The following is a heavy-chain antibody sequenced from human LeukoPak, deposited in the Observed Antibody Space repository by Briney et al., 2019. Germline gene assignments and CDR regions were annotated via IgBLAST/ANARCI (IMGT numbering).Heavy chain of an antibody. D-gene: IGHD2-21*02. CDR3: AKAKIIVVVTAIHFDY. V-gene: IGHV3-23*01. Sequence: GGSLRLSCAASGFTFSSCAMSWVRQARGKGVEWVSDISGSGGSTYYADSVKCRFTISRDNSNNTLYLQMNSLRAEDTAVYYCAKAKIIVVVTAIHFDYWGQGTLVTVSS. CDR2: ISGSGGST. J-gene: IGHJ4*02. CDR1: GFTFSSCA.